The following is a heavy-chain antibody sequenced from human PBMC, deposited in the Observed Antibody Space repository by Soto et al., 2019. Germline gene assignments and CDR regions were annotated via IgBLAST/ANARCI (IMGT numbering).Heavy chain of an antibody. CDR2: LYYSGST. CDR1: GGSISSSSYY. Sequence: QLQLQESGPGLVKPSETLSLTGTVSGGSISSSSYYWGWIRQPPGKGLEGIGSLYYSGSTYYNPSLKSRVTISVDTSKNQFSLKLSSVTAADTAVYYCVGSGYSPFDYWGQGTLVTVSS. V-gene: IGHV4-39*01. D-gene: IGHD3-22*01. CDR3: VGSGYSPFDY. J-gene: IGHJ4*02.